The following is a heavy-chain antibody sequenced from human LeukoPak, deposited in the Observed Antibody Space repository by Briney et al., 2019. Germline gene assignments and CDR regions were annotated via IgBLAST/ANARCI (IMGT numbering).Heavy chain of an antibody. J-gene: IGHJ3*02. CDR2: IYYSGST. Sequence: SETLSLTCAVYGGSFSGYYWSWIRQPPGKGLEWIGYIYYSGSTNYNPSLNSRVTISIDKSNNQFSLKVNSVTAADTAVYYCARDRGYLDGFDIWGQGTMVTVSS. CDR3: ARDRGYLDGFDI. D-gene: IGHD3-10*01. V-gene: IGHV4-59*01. CDR1: GGSFSGYY.